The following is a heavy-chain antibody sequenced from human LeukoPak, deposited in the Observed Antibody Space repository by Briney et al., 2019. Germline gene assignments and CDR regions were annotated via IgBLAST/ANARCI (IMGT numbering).Heavy chain of an antibody. CDR2: IWYDGSHT. Sequence: GGSLRLSCAASGFTFSSYGMHWVRQVPGKGLEWVAFIWYDGSHTYYADSVKGRFTISRDNSKNTLYLQMNSLRAEDTAVFYCAKDPRGYCTSASCRYLDSWGQGTLVTVSS. J-gene: IGHJ5*01. V-gene: IGHV3-30*02. CDR1: GFTFSSYG. D-gene: IGHD2-2*01. CDR3: AKDPRGYCTSASCRYLDS.